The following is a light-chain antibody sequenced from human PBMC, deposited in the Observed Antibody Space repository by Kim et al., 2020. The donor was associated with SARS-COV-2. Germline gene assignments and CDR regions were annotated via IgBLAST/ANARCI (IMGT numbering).Light chain of an antibody. CDR1: SSDVGGYNY. V-gene: IGLV2-14*03. CDR2: DVS. Sequence: QSITISCTGTSSDVGGYNYVSWYQQHPGNAPKLMIYDVSNRPSGVSNRFSGSKSGNTASLTISGLQAEDEADYYCSSYTSSSTRVFGGGTQLTVL. CDR3: SSYTSSSTRV. J-gene: IGLJ3*02.